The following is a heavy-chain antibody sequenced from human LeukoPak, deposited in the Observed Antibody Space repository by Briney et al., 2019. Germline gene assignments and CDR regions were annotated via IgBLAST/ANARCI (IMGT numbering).Heavy chain of an antibody. CDR3: ASRTMIRGVPAGY. CDR2: ISYDGSNK. D-gene: IGHD3-10*01. J-gene: IGHJ4*02. CDR1: GFTFSNYG. Sequence: PGRSLRLACAASGFTFSNYGMHWVRQAPGKGLEWVAVISYDGSNKHYADSVKGRFTISRDNSKNTLYLQMNGLRAEDTAVYYCASRTMIRGVPAGYWGQGTLVTVSS. V-gene: IGHV3-30*03.